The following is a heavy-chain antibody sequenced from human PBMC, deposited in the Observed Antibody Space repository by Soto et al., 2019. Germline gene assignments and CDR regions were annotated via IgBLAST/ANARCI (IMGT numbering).Heavy chain of an antibody. CDR2: ISGSGGST. CDR1: GFTFSSYA. D-gene: IGHD5-18*01. CDR3: AKDRGYSYGANYGMDV. J-gene: IGHJ6*02. V-gene: IGHV3-23*01. Sequence: ESGGGLVQPGGSLRLSCAASGFTFSSYAMSWVRQAPGKGLEWVSAISGSGGSTYYADSVKGRFTISRDNSKNTLYLQMNSLRAEDTAVYYCAKDRGYSYGANYGMDVWGQGTTVTVSS.